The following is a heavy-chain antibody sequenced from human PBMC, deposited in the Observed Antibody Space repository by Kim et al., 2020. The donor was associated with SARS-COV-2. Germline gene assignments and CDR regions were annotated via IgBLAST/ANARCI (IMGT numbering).Heavy chain of an antibody. CDR1: GYTFTGYY. CDR2: INPNSGGT. CDR3: ARASVVGATTSDFAFDI. Sequence: ASVKVSCKASGYTFTGYYMHWVRQAPGQGLEWMGWINPNSGGTNYAQKLQGRVTMTRDTSISTAYMELSRLRSDDTAVYYCARASVVGATTSDFAFDIWGQGTMVTVSS. D-gene: IGHD1-26*01. V-gene: IGHV1-2*02. J-gene: IGHJ3*02.